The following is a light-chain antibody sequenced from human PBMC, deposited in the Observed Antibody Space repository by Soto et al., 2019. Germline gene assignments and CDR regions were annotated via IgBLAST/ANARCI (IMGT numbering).Light chain of an antibody. J-gene: IGKJ2*03. Sequence: EIVLTQSPGTLSLSPGERATLSCRASQSVSSNYLAWYQQKPGRAPRLLVYGASGRATGIPDRFSGSGSGTDFTLTISSLEPEDFPVYYWQQHGGSPLYSFGQGTKLEVK. CDR3: QQHGGSPLYS. V-gene: IGKV3-20*01. CDR1: QSVSSNY. CDR2: GAS.